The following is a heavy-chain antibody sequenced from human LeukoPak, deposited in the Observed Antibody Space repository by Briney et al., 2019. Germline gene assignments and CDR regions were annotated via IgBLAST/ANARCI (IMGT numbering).Heavy chain of an antibody. CDR1: VYSFTGYY. CDR2: INPNSGDT. Sequence: ASVKVSCKASVYSFTGYYMHWVRQAPGQGLEWMGWINPNSGDTKYAQKFQGRVTVTRDTSISTAYMDLSRLRSDDTAVYYCARAGVWDYSDSSGYHNAAFDIWGQGTMVTVS. CDR3: ARAGVWDYSDSSGYHNAAFDI. D-gene: IGHD3-22*01. V-gene: IGHV1-2*02. J-gene: IGHJ3*02.